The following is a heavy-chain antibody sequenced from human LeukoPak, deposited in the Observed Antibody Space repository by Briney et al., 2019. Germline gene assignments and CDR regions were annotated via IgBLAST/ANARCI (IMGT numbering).Heavy chain of an antibody. Sequence: GGSLRLSCAASGFTFSHYAMSWVRQAPGKGLEWVGRIRNKANSYTTEYAASVTGRFTISRDDSKNSLYLQMNSLKTEDTAVYYCARDAVVSNSLDIWGQGTMVTVSS. V-gene: IGHV3-72*01. J-gene: IGHJ3*02. CDR2: IRNKANSYTT. CDR1: GFTFSHYA. D-gene: IGHD5-18*01. CDR3: ARDAVVSNSLDI.